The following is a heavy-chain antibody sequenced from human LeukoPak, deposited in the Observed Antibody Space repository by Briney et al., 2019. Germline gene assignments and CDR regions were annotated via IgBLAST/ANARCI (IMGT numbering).Heavy chain of an antibody. D-gene: IGHD4-11*01. V-gene: IGHV3-30*02. Sequence: GGSLRLSCAASGFTFSNYGMHCVRQAPGKGLEWVAFIRYDGSNKYCADSVKGRFTVSRDNTKNTLYLQMNSLRAEDTAAYYCAKEKNDYSDYSYMDVWGKGTTVTVSS. CDR1: GFTFSNYG. CDR3: AKEKNDYSDYSYMDV. J-gene: IGHJ6*03. CDR2: IRYDGSNK.